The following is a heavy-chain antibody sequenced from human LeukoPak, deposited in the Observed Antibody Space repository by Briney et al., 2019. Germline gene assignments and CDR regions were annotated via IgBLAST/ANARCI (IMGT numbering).Heavy chain of an antibody. Sequence: ASVKVSCKASGYTFTSYDINWVRQATGQGLEWMGWMNPNSGNTGYAQKFQGRVTMTRNTSISTAYMELSSLRSEDTAVYYCARSECSGGSCYDAFDIWGQGTMVTVSS. V-gene: IGHV1-8*01. CDR3: ARSECSGGSCYDAFDI. D-gene: IGHD2-15*01. J-gene: IGHJ3*02. CDR2: MNPNSGNT. CDR1: GYTFTSYD.